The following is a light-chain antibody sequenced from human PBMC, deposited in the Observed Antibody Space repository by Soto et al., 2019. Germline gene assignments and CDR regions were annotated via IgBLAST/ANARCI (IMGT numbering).Light chain of an antibody. CDR1: SSDVGGYNY. J-gene: IGLJ1*01. CDR2: DVS. Sequence: QSVLTQPRSVSGSPGQSVTISCTGASSDVGGYNYVSWYQQHPGKAPKLMIYDVSNRPSGVPDRFSGSKSGNTASLTISGLQTEDEADYYCCSYAGRYTYVFGTGTKV. V-gene: IGLV2-11*01. CDR3: CSYAGRYTYV.